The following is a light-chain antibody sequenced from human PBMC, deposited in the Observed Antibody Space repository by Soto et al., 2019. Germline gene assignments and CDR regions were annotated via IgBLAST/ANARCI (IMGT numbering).Light chain of an antibody. CDR1: QSIASF. CDR2: DAS. J-gene: IGKJ5*01. Sequence: DIQMTQSPSSLSASVGDRVTMTCRASQSIASFLNWYQRKPGKAPKLLIYDASSVQSGVPSRFTGSGSGTDFTLTISSLQPEDFATYYCQQSYTTPITFGQGTRLEIK. V-gene: IGKV1-39*01. CDR3: QQSYTTPIT.